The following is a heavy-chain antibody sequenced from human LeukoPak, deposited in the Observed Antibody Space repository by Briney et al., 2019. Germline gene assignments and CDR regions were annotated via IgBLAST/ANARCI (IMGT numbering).Heavy chain of an antibody. CDR1: GYTFTDYG. D-gene: IGHD1-14*01. CDR2: ISAYNGDT. CDR3: ARGHRDWFDP. Sequence: ASVKVSCRASGYTFTDYGVTWVRQAPGQGLEWMGWISAYNGDTNFAQRLQGRVTMTTDTSTSTAYMEVRNLRSDDTAVYYCARGHRDWFDPWGQGTLVTVSS. J-gene: IGHJ5*02. V-gene: IGHV1-18*01.